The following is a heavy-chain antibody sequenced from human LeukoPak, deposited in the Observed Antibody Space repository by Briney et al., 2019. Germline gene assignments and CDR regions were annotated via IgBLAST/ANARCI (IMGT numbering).Heavy chain of an antibody. CDR3: ARGLITIVGGDNWFDP. CDR2: IYYTGNT. D-gene: IGHD3-10*01. CDR1: GGSISSYY. V-gene: IGHV4-59*01. Sequence: SETLSLTCTVSGGSISSYYWSWIRQPPGKGLEWIGYIYYTGNTNYNPSLKSRVTISVDTSKNPFSLKLSSVTAADTAVYYCARGLITIVGGDNWFDPWGQGTLVTVSS. J-gene: IGHJ5*02.